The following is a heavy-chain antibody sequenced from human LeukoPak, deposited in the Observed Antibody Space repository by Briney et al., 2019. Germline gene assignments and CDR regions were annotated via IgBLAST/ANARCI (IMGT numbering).Heavy chain of an antibody. Sequence: GASVKVSCKASGYTFTGYYIHWVRQAPGQGLEWMGWINPNSGGTNYAQKFQGRVTMTRDTSISTAYMELSRLRSDDTAVYYCARGCRIAAADDWFDPWGQGTLVTVSS. V-gene: IGHV1-2*02. J-gene: IGHJ5*02. D-gene: IGHD6-13*01. CDR2: INPNSGGT. CDR3: ARGCRIAAADDWFDP. CDR1: GYTFTGYY.